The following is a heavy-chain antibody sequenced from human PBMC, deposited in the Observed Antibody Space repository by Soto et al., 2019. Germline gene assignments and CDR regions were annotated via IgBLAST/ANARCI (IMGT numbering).Heavy chain of an antibody. Sequence: ASVKVSCKASGFTFTSSAVQWVRQARGQRLEWIGWIVVGSGNTNYAQKFQGRVTVTRDTSASTAYMELSSLRSEDTAVYYCARKADIVVVPAARDKWFDPWGQGTLVTVSS. CDR3: ARKADIVVVPAARDKWFDP. CDR2: IVVGSGNT. D-gene: IGHD2-2*01. V-gene: IGHV1-58*01. CDR1: GFTFTSSA. J-gene: IGHJ5*02.